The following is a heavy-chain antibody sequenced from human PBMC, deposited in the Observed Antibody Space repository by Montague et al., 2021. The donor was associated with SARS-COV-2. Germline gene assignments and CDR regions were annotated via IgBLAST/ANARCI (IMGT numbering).Heavy chain of an antibody. D-gene: IGHD5-24*01. CDR2: INHGGIT. CDR3: AGSLSRDAARWGRPTKIDL. Sequence: SETLSLTCAVYGGSFNDCYWSWIRQSPGKGMEWIGEINHGGITNXNPSLKSRVIMSINTAKSQFAVKLRSVTAADSAVYYCAGSLSRDAARWGRPTKIDLWGQGALVTVSS. CDR1: GGSFNDCY. V-gene: IGHV4-34*01. J-gene: IGHJ5*02.